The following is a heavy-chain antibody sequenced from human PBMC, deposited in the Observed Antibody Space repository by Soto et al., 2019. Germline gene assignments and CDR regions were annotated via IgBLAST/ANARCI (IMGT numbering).Heavy chain of an antibody. V-gene: IGHV4-39*01. D-gene: IGHD3-22*01. CDR1: GGSIRSSSYY. Sequence: SETLSLTCTVSGGSIRSSSYYWVWIRQPPGKGVEWIGSIYYSGSTYYNPSLKSRVTISVDTSKNQFSLKLSSVTAADTAVYYCARSHGWYYYDSSGPGAFDIWGQGTMVTVSS. J-gene: IGHJ3*02. CDR3: ARSHGWYYYDSSGPGAFDI. CDR2: IYYSGST.